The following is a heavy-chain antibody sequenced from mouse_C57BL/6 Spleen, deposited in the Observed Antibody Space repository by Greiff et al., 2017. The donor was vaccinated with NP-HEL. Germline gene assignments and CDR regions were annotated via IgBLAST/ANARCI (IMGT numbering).Heavy chain of an antibody. CDR1: GYSFTGYY. CDR3: ARQLRPYFDY. CDR2: INPSTGGT. Sequence: VQLQQSGPELVKPGASVKISCKASGYSFTGYYMNWVKQSPEKSLEWIGEINPSTGGTTYNQKFKAKATLTVDKSSSTAYMQLKSLTSEDSAVYYCARQLRPYFDYWGQGTTLTVSS. D-gene: IGHD3-2*02. V-gene: IGHV1-42*01. J-gene: IGHJ2*01.